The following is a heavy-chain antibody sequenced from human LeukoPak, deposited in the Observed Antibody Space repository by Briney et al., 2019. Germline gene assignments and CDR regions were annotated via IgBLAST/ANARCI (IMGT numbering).Heavy chain of an antibody. CDR3: ARDLREEHDYGDSDDY. Sequence: GGSLRLSCAASGFPFSDYSLNWVRQAPGKGLEWVSSISRSGSYIYYADSVKGRFTISRDNAKNSLYLQMNSLRAEDTAVYYCARDLREEHDYGDSDDYWGQGTLVTVSS. CDR1: GFPFSDYS. D-gene: IGHD4-17*01. J-gene: IGHJ4*02. CDR2: ISRSGSYI. V-gene: IGHV3-21*01.